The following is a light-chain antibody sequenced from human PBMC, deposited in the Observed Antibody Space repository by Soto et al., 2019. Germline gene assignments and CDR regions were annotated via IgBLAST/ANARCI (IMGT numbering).Light chain of an antibody. Sequence: EIVMTQSPATMSVSPGERATLSCRASQSVDINLAWYQQKPGQAPRLLIYGASSRANGIPARFSGSGSGTEFTLTIGSLQTEDFAVYYCQQYNKWPRTFGQGTKVDIK. V-gene: IGKV3-15*01. CDR2: GAS. J-gene: IGKJ1*01. CDR3: QQYNKWPRT. CDR1: QSVDIN.